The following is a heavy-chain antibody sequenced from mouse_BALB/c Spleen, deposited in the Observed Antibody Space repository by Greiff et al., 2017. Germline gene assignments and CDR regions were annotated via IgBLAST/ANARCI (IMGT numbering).Heavy chain of an antibody. CDR1: GFTFSDYY. V-gene: IGHV5-4*02. D-gene: IGHD1-1*01. CDR2: ISDGGSYT. CDR3: ARSDYGSSYGFAY. J-gene: IGHJ3*01. Sequence: EVNVVESGGGLVKPGGSLKLSCAASGFTFSDYYMYWVRQTPEKRLEWVATISDGGSYTYYPDSVKGRFTISRDNAKNNLYLQMSSLKSEDTAMYYCARSDYGSSYGFAYGGQGTLVTVSA.